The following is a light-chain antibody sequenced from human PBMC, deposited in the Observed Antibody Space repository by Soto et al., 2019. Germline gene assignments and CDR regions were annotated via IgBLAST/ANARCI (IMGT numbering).Light chain of an antibody. CDR3: FSYENGPTSYV. CDR2: EGS. CDR1: SSDVGTYNL. Sequence: QSALTQPASVSGSPGQSITFSCTVASSDVGTYNLVSWYQQHPNKAPKFIIYEGSKRPSGVSNRFSGSQSGNTASLTISGLQADDEADYYCFSYENGPTSYVFGTGTKLTVL. J-gene: IGLJ1*01. V-gene: IGLV2-23*01.